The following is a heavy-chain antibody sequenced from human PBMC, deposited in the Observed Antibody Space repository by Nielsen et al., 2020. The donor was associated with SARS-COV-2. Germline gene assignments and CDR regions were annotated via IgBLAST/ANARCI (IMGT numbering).Heavy chain of an antibody. J-gene: IGHJ3*02. CDR2: IMQDGSEK. CDR3: ASPGLLI. CDR1: GFSFGIYS. Sequence: GESLKISCAAPGFSFGIYSMSWVRQAPGKGLEWVANIMQDGSEKYYVDSVKGRFSISRDNAKNSLYLQMNSLRAEDTAVYYCASPGLLIWGQGTMVTVSS. V-gene: IGHV3-7*01. D-gene: IGHD2-21*01.